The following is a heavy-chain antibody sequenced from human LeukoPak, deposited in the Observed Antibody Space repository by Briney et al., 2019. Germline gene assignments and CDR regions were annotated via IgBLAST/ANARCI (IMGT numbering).Heavy chain of an antibody. Sequence: GGSLRLSCAASGFTFDDYAMHWVRQAPGKGLEWVSGISWNSGSIGYADSVKGRFTISGDNAKNSLYLQMNSLRAEDTALYYCAKDPLAVAVYYFDYWGQGTLVTVSS. CDR2: ISWNSGSI. V-gene: IGHV3-9*01. CDR3: AKDPLAVAVYYFDY. CDR1: GFTFDDYA. D-gene: IGHD6-19*01. J-gene: IGHJ4*02.